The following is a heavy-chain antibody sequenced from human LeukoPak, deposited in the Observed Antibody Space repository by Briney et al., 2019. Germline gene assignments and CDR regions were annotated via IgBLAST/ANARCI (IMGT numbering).Heavy chain of an antibody. D-gene: IGHD5-18*01. Sequence: GGSLRLSCAASGFTFSSYWMHWVRQAPGKGLEWVSRVNNDGSATTYADSVKGRFTISRDNAKNTLYLQMNSLRVDDTAVYYCVRATAAFDIWGQGTMVTVSS. V-gene: IGHV3-74*01. J-gene: IGHJ3*02. CDR3: VRATAAFDI. CDR1: GFTFSSYW. CDR2: VNNDGSAT.